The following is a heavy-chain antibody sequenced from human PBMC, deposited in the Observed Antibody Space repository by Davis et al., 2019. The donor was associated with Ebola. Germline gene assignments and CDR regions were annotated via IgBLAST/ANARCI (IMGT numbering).Heavy chain of an antibody. Sequence: PGGSLRLSCVVYGASLSGSYWSWIRQPPGKGLEWIGEIDHRGSTTYNLSLKSRVTISVDASPNQFSLRLASVTAADTAVYYCARVGDGYGWTYDYWGQGSHVTVSS. V-gene: IGHV4-34*01. J-gene: IGHJ4*02. CDR1: GASLSGSY. CDR3: ARVGDGYGWTYDY. D-gene: IGHD3-16*01. CDR2: IDHRGST.